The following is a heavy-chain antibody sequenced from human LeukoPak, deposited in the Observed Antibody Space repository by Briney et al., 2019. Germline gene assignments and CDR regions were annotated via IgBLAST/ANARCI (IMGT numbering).Heavy chain of an antibody. CDR2: IYYSGNT. D-gene: IGHD3-10*01. CDR3: ARGGYGSGWDYMDV. J-gene: IGHJ6*03. V-gene: IGHV4-39*07. Sequence: SDTLSLTCTVSGDSISTSNSYWGWIRQPPGKVLERIGSIYYSGNTYYNASLTCRVTISVDTSKNQFSLKLSSVPAADTAVYYCARGGYGSGWDYMDVWGKGTTVTVSS. CDR1: GDSISTSNSY.